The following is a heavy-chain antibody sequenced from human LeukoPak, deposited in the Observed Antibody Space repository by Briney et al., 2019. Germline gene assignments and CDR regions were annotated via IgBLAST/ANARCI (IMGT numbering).Heavy chain of an antibody. Sequence: PGGSLRLSCAASGFTFSSYWMSWVRQAPGKGLEWVSAISGSGGSTYYADSVKGRFTISRDNSKNTLYLQMNSLRAEDTTVYYCAKHWYYGSGSYYDYWGQGTLVTVSS. CDR3: AKHWYYGSGSYYDY. D-gene: IGHD3-10*01. J-gene: IGHJ4*02. CDR1: GFTFSSYW. CDR2: ISGSGGST. V-gene: IGHV3-23*01.